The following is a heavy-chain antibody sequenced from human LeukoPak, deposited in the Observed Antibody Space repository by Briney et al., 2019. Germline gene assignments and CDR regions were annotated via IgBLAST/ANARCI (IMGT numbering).Heavy chain of an antibody. D-gene: IGHD3-10*01. CDR1: GGSISRSDYY. J-gene: IGHJ4*02. V-gene: IGHV4-39*01. Sequence: SETLSLTCTVSGGSISRSDYYWSWIRQPPGKELEWIASINYGGTTYYNPSLKSRVTISVDTSKNQFSLRLSSVTAADTAVYLCARYVVYGSGKYYFDYWGQGSLVTVSS. CDR2: INYGGTT. CDR3: ARYVVYGSGKYYFDY.